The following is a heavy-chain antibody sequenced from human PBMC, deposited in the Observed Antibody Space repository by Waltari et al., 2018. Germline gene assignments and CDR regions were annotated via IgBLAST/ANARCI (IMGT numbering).Heavy chain of an antibody. V-gene: IGHV1-3*02. CDR2: INAGNGNT. D-gene: IGHD3-22*01. CDR3: ARGDYYGPFDY. J-gene: IGHJ4*02. CDR1: GYRFTSHG. Sequence: QVQLVQSGAEVKKPGASVKVSCKASGYRFTSHGISWVRQAPGQRLEWMGWINAGNGNTKYSQEFQGRVTITRDTSASTAYMELSSLRSEDMAVYYCARGDYYGPFDYWGQGTLVTVSS.